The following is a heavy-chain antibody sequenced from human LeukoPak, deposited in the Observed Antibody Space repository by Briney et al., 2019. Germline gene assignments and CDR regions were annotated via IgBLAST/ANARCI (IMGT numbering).Heavy chain of an antibody. J-gene: IGHJ6*02. D-gene: IGHD6-13*01. CDR1: GFTFSGSA. Sequence: GGSLKLSCAASGFTFSGSAMHWVRQASGKGLEWVGRIRSKANSYATAYAASVKGRFTISRDDSKNTAYLQMNSLKTEDTAVYYCTTGSSWYVYGMDVWGQGTTVTVSS. CDR2: IRSKANSYAT. CDR3: TTGSSWYVYGMDV. V-gene: IGHV3-73*01.